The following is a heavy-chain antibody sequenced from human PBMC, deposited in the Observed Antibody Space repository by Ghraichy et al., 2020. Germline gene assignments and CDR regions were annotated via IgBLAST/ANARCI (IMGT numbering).Heavy chain of an antibody. D-gene: IGHD2-2*01. V-gene: IGHV4-34*01. Sequence: SQTLSLTCAVYGESLSGYYWSWIRQPPGKGLEWIGEIIHSGSSSYNSSLKSRVTISVDTSKNQFSLKLNSVTAADTAVYYCARGGGYCSSSSCQEYWGQGNLVIVSS. J-gene: IGHJ4*02. CDR3: ARGGGYCSSSSCQEY. CDR2: IIHSGSS. CDR1: GESLSGYY.